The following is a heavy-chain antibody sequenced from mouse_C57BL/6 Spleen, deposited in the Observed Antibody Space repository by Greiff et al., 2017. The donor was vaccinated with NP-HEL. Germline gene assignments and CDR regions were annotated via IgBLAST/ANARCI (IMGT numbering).Heavy chain of an antibody. Sequence: QVQLKESGAELVKPGASVKMSCKASGYTFTTYPIEWMKQNHGKSLEWIGNFHPYNDDTKYNEKFKGKATLTVEKSSSTVYLELSRLTSDDSAVYYCARGGLHYYYAMDYWGQGTSVTVSS. V-gene: IGHV1-47*01. CDR3: ARGGLHYYYAMDY. J-gene: IGHJ4*01. D-gene: IGHD2-2*01. CDR2: FHPYNDDT. CDR1: GYTFTTYP.